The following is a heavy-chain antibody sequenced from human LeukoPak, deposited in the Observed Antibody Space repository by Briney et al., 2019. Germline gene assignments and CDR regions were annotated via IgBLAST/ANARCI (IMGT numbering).Heavy chain of an antibody. Sequence: SETLSLTCTVSGGSISSGDYYWSWIRQPPGKGLEWIGYIYYSGSTYYNPSLKSRVTISVDTSKNQFSLKLSSVTAADTAVYYCARAYGEIAAAGTFDYWGRGTLVTVSS. CDR2: IYYSGST. CDR3: ARAYGEIAAAGTFDY. V-gene: IGHV4-30-4*08. D-gene: IGHD6-13*01. CDR1: GGSISSGDYY. J-gene: IGHJ4*02.